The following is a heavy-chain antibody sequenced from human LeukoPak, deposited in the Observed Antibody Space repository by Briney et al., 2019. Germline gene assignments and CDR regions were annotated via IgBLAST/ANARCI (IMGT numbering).Heavy chain of an antibody. CDR1: GYSFTTYW. CDR2: IYPGDSDT. Sequence: GESLKISCKGSGYSFTTYWVAWVRQMPGKGLEWMGIIYPGDSDTTYSPSFQGQVTISVDKSISTAYLQWSSLKASDTAMYYCARAPGFTSGWFDYWGLGTQVTVSS. V-gene: IGHV5-51*01. D-gene: IGHD2-2*01. J-gene: IGHJ5*01. CDR3: ARAPGFTSGWFDY.